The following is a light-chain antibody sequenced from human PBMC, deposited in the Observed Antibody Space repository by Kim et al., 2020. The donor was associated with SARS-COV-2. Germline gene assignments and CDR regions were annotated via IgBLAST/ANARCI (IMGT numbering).Light chain of an antibody. J-gene: IGKJ1*01. CDR2: DAS. V-gene: IGKV1-27*01. CDR3: QKYDGAPWT. CDR1: QFISHY. Sequence: ASVGDRVTITCRTSQFISHYLAWYQQKPGKVPQLLIYDASTLQPGVPSRFSGTASGTEFTLTINSLQPEDVATYYCQKYDGAPWTFGQGTKVDI.